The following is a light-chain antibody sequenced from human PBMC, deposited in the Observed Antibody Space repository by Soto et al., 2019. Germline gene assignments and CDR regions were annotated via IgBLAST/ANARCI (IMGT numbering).Light chain of an antibody. J-gene: IGLJ3*02. CDR1: SSDVGNYNY. Sequence: QSALTQPASVSGSPGQSITISFTGTSSDVGNYNYVSWYQHHPGKAPKLMIYEVSYRPSGVSVRFSGAKSGNTASLTISGLQSEDEANYYCSSYTTGRTWVFGGGTKLTVL. CDR2: EVS. CDR3: SSYTTGRTWV. V-gene: IGLV2-14*01.